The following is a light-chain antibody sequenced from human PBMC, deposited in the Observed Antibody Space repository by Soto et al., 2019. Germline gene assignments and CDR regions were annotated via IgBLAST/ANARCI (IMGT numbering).Light chain of an antibody. Sequence: QSALTQPASVSGSPGQSITISCTGTSSDIGTYNLVSWYQHYPGKAPKLMIYEGIKRPSGVSNRFSGSKPGNTAFLTISGLQAEDEADYYCCSYAGSGTDNYVFGSGTKLTVL. CDR3: CSYAGSGTDNYV. V-gene: IGLV2-23*01. CDR2: EGI. J-gene: IGLJ1*01. CDR1: SSDIGTYNL.